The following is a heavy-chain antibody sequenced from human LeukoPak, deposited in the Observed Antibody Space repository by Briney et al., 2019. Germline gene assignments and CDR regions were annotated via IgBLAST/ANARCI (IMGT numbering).Heavy chain of an antibody. V-gene: IGHV4-34*01. CDR1: GGSFSGYY. CDR3: ARGTIAAAGIFDY. CDR2: INHSGST. D-gene: IGHD6-13*01. Sequence: SETLSLTCAVYGGSFSGYYWSWIRQPPGKGLEWIGEINHSGSTNYNPSLKSRVTISVDTSKNQFSLKLSSVTAADTDVYYCARGTIAAAGIFDYWGQGTLVTVSS. J-gene: IGHJ4*02.